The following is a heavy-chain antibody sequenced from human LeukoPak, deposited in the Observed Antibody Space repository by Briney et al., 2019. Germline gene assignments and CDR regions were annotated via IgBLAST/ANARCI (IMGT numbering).Heavy chain of an antibody. Sequence: PSETLSLTCTVSGGSISSYYWSWIRQPPGKGLEWIGYIHYSGSTNYNPSLKSRVTISVDTSKNQFSLKLSSVTAADTAVYYCARERDGDGSFDYWGQGTLVTVSS. V-gene: IGHV4-59*01. CDR2: IHYSGST. CDR3: ARERDGDGSFDY. J-gene: IGHJ4*02. CDR1: GGSISSYY. D-gene: IGHD4-17*01.